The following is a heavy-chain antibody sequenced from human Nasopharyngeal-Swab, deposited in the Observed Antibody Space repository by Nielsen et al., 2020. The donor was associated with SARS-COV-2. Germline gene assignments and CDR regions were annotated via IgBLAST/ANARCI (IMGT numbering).Heavy chain of an antibody. V-gene: IGHV4-30-4*01. D-gene: IGHD3-10*01. Sequence: WIRQPPGKGLEWIGYIYYSGSTYYNPSLKSRVTISVDTSKNQFSLKLSSVTAADTAVYYCARGPDYYGSGSYYNSVLRGYYFDYWGQGTLVTVS. J-gene: IGHJ4*02. CDR3: ARGPDYYGSGSYYNSVLRGYYFDY. CDR2: IYYSGST.